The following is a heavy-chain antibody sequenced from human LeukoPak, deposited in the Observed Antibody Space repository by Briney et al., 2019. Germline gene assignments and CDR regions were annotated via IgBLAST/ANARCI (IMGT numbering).Heavy chain of an antibody. CDR3: ARAIEVAGTDY. V-gene: IGHV1-24*01. J-gene: IGHJ4*02. Sequence: ASVKVSCKVSGYTLTELSMHWVRQAPGKGLEWMGGFDPEDGKKVYAQKFQGRLTMTEDTSTDTAYMELRSLRSDDTAVYYCARAIEVAGTDYWGQGTLVTVSS. CDR1: GYTLTELS. CDR2: FDPEDGKK. D-gene: IGHD6-19*01.